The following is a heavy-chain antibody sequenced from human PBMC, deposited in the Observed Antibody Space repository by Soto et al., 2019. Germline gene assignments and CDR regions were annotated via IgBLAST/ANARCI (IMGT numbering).Heavy chain of an antibody. D-gene: IGHD4-17*01. V-gene: IGHV4-30-2*01. CDR2: IYHRGNP. J-gene: IGHJ5*02. CDR1: CGSISSGGYS. CDR3: ARFYGDYDNWFDP. Sequence: SQTLSLTCAISCGSISSGGYSCSWIPQPPGNGLEWIGYIYHRGNPYYNPSLKSGVSISVERPKNQFCLKLSSVTAADTAVYYCARFYGDYDNWFDPWGKGTLVT.